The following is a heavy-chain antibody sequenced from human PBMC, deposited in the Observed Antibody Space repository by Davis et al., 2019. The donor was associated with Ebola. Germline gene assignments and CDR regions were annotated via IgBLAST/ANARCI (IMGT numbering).Heavy chain of an antibody. CDR2: ISSSGSTI. V-gene: IGHV3-11*01. Sequence: GESLRISCAVSGFTVSSNYMSWVRQAPGKGLEWVSYISSSGSTIYYADSVKGRFTISRDNAKNSLYLQMNSLRAEDTAVYYCARGYSSGWYWFDPWGQGTLVTVSS. CDR1: GFTVSSNY. J-gene: IGHJ5*02. CDR3: ARGYSSGWYWFDP. D-gene: IGHD6-19*01.